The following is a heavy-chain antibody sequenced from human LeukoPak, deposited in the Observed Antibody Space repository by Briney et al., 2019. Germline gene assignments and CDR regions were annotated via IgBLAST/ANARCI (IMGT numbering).Heavy chain of an antibody. Sequence: GGSLRLSCAASGFTFSNYAMNWVRQAPGKGLEWVSAISGSGGSTDYADSAKGWFTISRDNSKNTVYLQMNSLRAEDTAVYYCAKDQGLQYDYWGQGTLVTVSS. V-gene: IGHV3-23*01. CDR2: ISGSGGST. D-gene: IGHD4-11*01. CDR3: AKDQGLQYDY. CDR1: GFTFSNYA. J-gene: IGHJ4*02.